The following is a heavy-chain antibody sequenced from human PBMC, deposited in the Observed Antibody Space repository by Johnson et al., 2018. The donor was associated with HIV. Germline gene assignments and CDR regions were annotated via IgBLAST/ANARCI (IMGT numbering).Heavy chain of an antibody. CDR3: AREARSERSAVAVSDAFDI. CDR1: GFTFDDYG. D-gene: IGHD6-19*01. V-gene: IGHV3-30*03. J-gene: IGHJ3*02. Sequence: QVQLVESGGGVVRPGGSLRLPCAASGFTFDDYGMSWVRQAPGKGLEWVAVISYDGSNKYYADSVKGRFTISRDNAKKFLYLQMNSLRAEDTAVYYCAREARSERSAVAVSDAFDIWGQGTMVTVSS. CDR2: ISYDGSNK.